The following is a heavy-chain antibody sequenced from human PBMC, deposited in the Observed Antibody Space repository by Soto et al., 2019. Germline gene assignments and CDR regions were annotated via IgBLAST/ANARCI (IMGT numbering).Heavy chain of an antibody. CDR1: GFTFSSYA. Sequence: QVQLVESGGGVVQPGRSLRLSCAASGFTFSSYAMHWVRQAPGKGLEWVAVISYDGSNKYYADSVKGRFTISRDNSKNTLYLQMNSLRAEDTAVYYCARDVGHKGRWPLHYWGQGTLVTVSS. J-gene: IGHJ4*02. V-gene: IGHV3-30-3*01. CDR3: ARDVGHKGRWPLHY. D-gene: IGHD2-15*01. CDR2: ISYDGSNK.